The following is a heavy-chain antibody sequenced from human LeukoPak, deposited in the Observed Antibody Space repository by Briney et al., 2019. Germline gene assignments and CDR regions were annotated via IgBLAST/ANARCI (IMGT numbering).Heavy chain of an antibody. CDR2: IYYGGST. V-gene: IGHV4-39*07. Sequence: SETLSLTCTVSGGSISSSGYYWGWIRQPPGKGLEWIGSIYYGGSTYYNPSLKSRVTISVDTSKNQFSLKLNSVTAADTAVYYCARDSSTVTTRHFDYWGQGTLVTVSS. CDR3: ARDSSTVTTRHFDY. J-gene: IGHJ4*02. CDR1: GGSISSSGYY. D-gene: IGHD4-17*01.